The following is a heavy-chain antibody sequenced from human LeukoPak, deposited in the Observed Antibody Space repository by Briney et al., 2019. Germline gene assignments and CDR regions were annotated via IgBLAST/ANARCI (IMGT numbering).Heavy chain of an antibody. V-gene: IGHV1-46*01. CDR1: GYTFTSYY. Sequence: ASVKVSCKASGYTFTSYYMYWVRQAPGQGLDWMGIINPNRGSTSYAQKFQGRVTMTRDMSTSTVYMELSRLRSDDTAMYYCARHNRFYYGSGSPMDVWGKGTTVTISS. CDR2: INPNRGST. J-gene: IGHJ6*04. D-gene: IGHD3-10*01. CDR3: ARHNRFYYGSGSPMDV.